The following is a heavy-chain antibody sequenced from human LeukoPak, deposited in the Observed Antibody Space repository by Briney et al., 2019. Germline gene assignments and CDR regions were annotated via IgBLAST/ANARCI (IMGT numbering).Heavy chain of an antibody. D-gene: IGHD2-2*01. CDR1: GFTFSDYY. V-gene: IGHV3-11*06. CDR3: ARDSPDIVVVPAAPYYYYGMDV. J-gene: IGHJ6*04. Sequence: GGSLRLSCAASGFTFSDYYMSWIRQAPGKGLEWVSYISSSSSYTNHADSVKGRFTISRDNAKNSLYLQMNSLRAEDTAVYYCARDSPDIVVVPAAPYYYYGMDVWGKGTTVTVSS. CDR2: ISSSSSYT.